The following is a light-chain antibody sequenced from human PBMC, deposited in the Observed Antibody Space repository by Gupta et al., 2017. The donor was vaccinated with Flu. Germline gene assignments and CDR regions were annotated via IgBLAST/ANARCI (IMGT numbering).Light chain of an antibody. Sequence: NCKASQSLLNNSNSKNYVAGYQQKPGHPPKLLIYGASTRQSGVPDRFSGDGSGTEFTLISSSLQAEDVAVYFCHQYYETPRTFGQGTKVEIK. V-gene: IGKV4-1*01. CDR2: GAS. CDR3: HQYYETPRT. J-gene: IGKJ1*01. CDR1: QSLLNNSNSKNY.